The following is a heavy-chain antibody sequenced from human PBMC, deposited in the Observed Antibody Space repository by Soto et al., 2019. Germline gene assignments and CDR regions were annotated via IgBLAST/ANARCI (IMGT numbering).Heavy chain of an antibody. CDR3: ATHRRGLGYYFFDF. J-gene: IGHJ4*02. D-gene: IGHD2-15*01. CDR1: GYTLTELS. CDR2: FDPEDGET. Sequence: ASVKVSCKVSGYTLTELSMHWVRQAPGKGLEWMGGFDPEDGETIYAQKFQGRVTMTEDTSTDTAYMELSSLRSEDTAVYYCATHRRGLGYYFFDFWGQGTLVTGSS. V-gene: IGHV1-24*01.